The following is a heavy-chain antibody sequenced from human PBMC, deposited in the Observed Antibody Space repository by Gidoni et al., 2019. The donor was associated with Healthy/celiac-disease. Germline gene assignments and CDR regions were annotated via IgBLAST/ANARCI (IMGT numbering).Heavy chain of an antibody. J-gene: IGHJ6*02. V-gene: IGHV3-33*01. CDR2: IWYDGSNK. CDR1: GFTFRSSG. D-gene: IGHD2-15*01. CDR3: ARDSNCSGGSCYTGYYYYYGMDV. Sequence: QVPLLASGGGVVQPWRSLRLSCPAPGFTFRSSGMHWVRQSPGKAPGKGLEWVAVIWYDGSNKYYADYVKGRLTISRDNSKNTLYLQMNSLRAEDTAVYYCARDSNCSGGSCYTGYYYYYGMDVWGQGTTGTVSS.